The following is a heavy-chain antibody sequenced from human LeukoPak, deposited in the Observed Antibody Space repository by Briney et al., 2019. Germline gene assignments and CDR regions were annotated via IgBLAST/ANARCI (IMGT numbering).Heavy chain of an antibody. CDR1: GFTFSSYG. CDR2: IWYDGSNK. D-gene: IGHD6-19*01. Sequence: GGSLRLSCAASGFTFSSYGMHWVRQAPGKGLEWVAVIWYDGSNKYYADSVKGRFTISRDNSKNTLYLQMNSLRAEDTAVYYCASQKAGYSSGCIDYWGQGTLVTVSS. CDR3: ASQKAGYSSGCIDY. V-gene: IGHV3-33*01. J-gene: IGHJ4*02.